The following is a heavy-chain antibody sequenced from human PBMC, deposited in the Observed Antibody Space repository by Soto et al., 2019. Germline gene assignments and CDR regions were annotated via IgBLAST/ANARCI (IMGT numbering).Heavy chain of an antibody. CDR2: IYPGDSDT. D-gene: IGHD2-21*02. CDR1: GYSFTIYW. J-gene: IGHJ3*02. V-gene: IGHV5-51*01. CDR3: ARLSGGGNSVKPDAFDI. Sequence: PGESLKISCKGSGYSFTIYWIGWVRQMPGKGLEWMGIIYPGDSDTRYSPSFQGQVTISADKSISTAYLQWSSLKASDTAMYYCARLSGGGNSVKPDAFDIWGQGTMVTVSS.